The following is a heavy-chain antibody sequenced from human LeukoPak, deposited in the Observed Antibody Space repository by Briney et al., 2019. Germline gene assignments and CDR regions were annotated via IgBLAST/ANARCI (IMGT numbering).Heavy chain of an antibody. J-gene: IGHJ4*02. CDR1: GFTLSTYW. D-gene: IGHD5-18*01. V-gene: IGHV3-33*08. Sequence: GGSLRLSCAASGFTLSTYWMSWVRQAPGKGLEWMAVMWYDGSNKYYTDSVKGRFTISRDNSKNTLYLQMNSLRAEDTAVYYCAREDTSLVIAYWGQGTLVTVSS. CDR2: MWYDGSNK. CDR3: AREDTSLVIAY.